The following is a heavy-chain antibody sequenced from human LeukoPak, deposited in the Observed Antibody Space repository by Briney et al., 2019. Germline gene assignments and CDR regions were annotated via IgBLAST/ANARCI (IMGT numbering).Heavy chain of an antibody. CDR2: IKYDGSEK. J-gene: IGHJ4*02. D-gene: IGHD6-13*01. CDR3: ARDIAPAGLFFDY. V-gene: IGHV3-7*01. Sequence: TGGSLRLSCAASGFTLSSYWMSWVRQAPGEGLEWGANIKYDGSEKDYVDSVKGRFTISSDNAKNSLYLQMNSLRAEDTAVYYCARDIAPAGLFFDYWGQGTLVTVSS. CDR1: GFTLSSYW.